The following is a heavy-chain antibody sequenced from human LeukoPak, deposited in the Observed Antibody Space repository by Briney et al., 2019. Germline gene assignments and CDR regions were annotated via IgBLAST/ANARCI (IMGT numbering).Heavy chain of an antibody. D-gene: IGHD6-19*01. CDR1: GFTVSSNY. J-gene: IGHJ6*03. CDR3: AKVGGSSGWHTRRSLYYYYMDV. CDR2: IYSGGST. V-gene: IGHV3-66*01. Sequence: PGGSLRLSCAASGFTVSSNYMSWVRQALGKGLEWVSVIYSGGSTYYADSVKGRFTISRDNSKNTLYLQMNSLRAEDTAVYYCAKVGGSSGWHTRRSLYYYYMDVWGKGTTVTVSS.